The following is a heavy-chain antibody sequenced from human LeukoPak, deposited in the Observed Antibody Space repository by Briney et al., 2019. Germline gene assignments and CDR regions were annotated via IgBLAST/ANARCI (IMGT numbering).Heavy chain of an antibody. J-gene: IGHJ1*01. CDR2: VYYDGRT. D-gene: IGHD3-10*01. CDR3: VSYYYGSGSYYVQYFQH. CDR1: GGSISSTSHY. Sequence: SETLSLTCSVSGGSISSTSHYWAWVRQPPGKGLEWIGSVYYDGRTYYNSSLKSRVIISVNTSKNEFSLKLSSVTAADTAVYYCVSYYYGSGSYYVQYFQHWGQGTLVTVSS. V-gene: IGHV4-39*01.